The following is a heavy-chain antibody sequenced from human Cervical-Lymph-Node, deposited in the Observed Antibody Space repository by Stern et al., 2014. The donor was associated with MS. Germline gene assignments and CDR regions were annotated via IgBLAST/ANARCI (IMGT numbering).Heavy chain of an antibody. V-gene: IGHV1-18*01. J-gene: IGHJ6*02. CDR3: ARDPGGYFHGMDV. CDR2: ISGHNGNT. CDR1: GYTFSTYG. D-gene: IGHD3-10*01. Sequence: QLVQSGAEVKKPGASVKVSCKTSGYTFSTYGITWVRQAHGQGPEWMGWISGHNGNTNFAERFQGRLTMTTDTSTRTAYMELRSLRYDDTAVYFCARDPGGYFHGMDVWGQGTTVTVSS.